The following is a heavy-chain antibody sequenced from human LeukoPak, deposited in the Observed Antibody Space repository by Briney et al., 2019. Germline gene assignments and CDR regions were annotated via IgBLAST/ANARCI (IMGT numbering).Heavy chain of an antibody. D-gene: IGHD2-2*01. CDR1: GFTFSSYA. CDR2: IKQDGNEK. CDR3: VRGCGRSSCPYYFDY. Sequence: PGGSLRLSCAASGFTFSSYAMSWVRQAPGKGLEWVATIKQDGNEKHYVDSVKGRFAISRDNAKNSLYLQVDSLRAEDTALYFCVRGCGRSSCPYYFDYWGQGTLVTVSS. V-gene: IGHV3-7*03. J-gene: IGHJ4*02.